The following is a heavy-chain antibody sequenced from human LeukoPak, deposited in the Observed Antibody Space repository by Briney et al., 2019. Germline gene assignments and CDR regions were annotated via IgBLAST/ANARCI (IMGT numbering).Heavy chain of an antibody. V-gene: IGHV5-51*01. CDR1: GYSFTTYW. Sequence: GESLKISCRGSGYSFTTYWIGWVRQMPGKGLEWMGIIYPGDSDTRYSPSFQGQVTISADKSISTAYLQWSSLKASDTAMCYCARPEITMVRGVIKVNWFDPWGQGTLVTVSS. CDR3: ARPEITMVRGVIKVNWFDP. J-gene: IGHJ5*02. CDR2: IYPGDSDT. D-gene: IGHD3-10*01.